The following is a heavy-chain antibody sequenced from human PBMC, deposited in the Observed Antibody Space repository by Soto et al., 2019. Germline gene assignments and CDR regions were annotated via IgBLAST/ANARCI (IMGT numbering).Heavy chain of an antibody. Sequence: QVQLVQSGAEVKKPGSSVKVSCKASGGTFSSYAISWVRQAPGQGFEWMGGIIPIFGTANYAQKFQGRVTITADESTSTAYMELSSLRSDDTAVYYCARAPLRSLPARNYGMDVWGQGTTVTVSS. CDR2: IIPIFGTA. CDR3: ARAPLRSLPARNYGMDV. CDR1: GGTFSSYA. V-gene: IGHV1-69*12. J-gene: IGHJ6*02. D-gene: IGHD3-3*01.